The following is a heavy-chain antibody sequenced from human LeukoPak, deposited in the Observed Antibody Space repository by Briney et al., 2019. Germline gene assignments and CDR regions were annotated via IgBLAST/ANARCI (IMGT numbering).Heavy chain of an antibody. V-gene: IGHV4-59*11. CDR2: ISDSGST. D-gene: IGHD1-26*01. CDR1: GGSLSTHH. J-gene: IGHJ4*02. Sequence: SETLSLTCVVSGGSLSTHHWSWIRQSPGRGLEWIGYISDSGSTNYNPSLKSRVTISVDTSKNQFSLMLSSVTAADTAVYYCARPSGSYYAGFDYWGQGTLVTVSS. CDR3: ARPSGSYYAGFDY.